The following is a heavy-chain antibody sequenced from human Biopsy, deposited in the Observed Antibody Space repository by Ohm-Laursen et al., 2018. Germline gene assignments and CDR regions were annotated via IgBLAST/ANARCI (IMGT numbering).Heavy chain of an antibody. CDR2: IYSSGGT. J-gene: IGHJ5*02. D-gene: IGHD2-2*01. CDR1: GGSLSLSY. V-gene: IGHV4-4*08. Sequence: SDTLSLICNVSGGSLSLSYWSWIRQPPGKGLEWIGYIYSSGGTDYNPSLKSRVTISLDTSKNQFSLTLTSVTVADTAIYYCARRPYTRDNWFDPWGQGTLVTVSS. CDR3: ARRPYTRDNWFDP.